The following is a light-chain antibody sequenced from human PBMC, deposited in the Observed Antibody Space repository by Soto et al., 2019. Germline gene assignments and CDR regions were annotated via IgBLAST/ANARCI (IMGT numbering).Light chain of an antibody. CDR3: RQSYSTTWT. CDR2: AAS. J-gene: IGKJ1*01. Sequence: DIQMTQSPSSLSASVGDRVTITCRASQRISYYLNWYQQKPGKAPKLLIYAASRLQSGVPARFSGSGSGTDFTLTINSLQPEDFATYSCRQSYSTTWTFGQGTKVDIK. V-gene: IGKV1-39*01. CDR1: QRISYY.